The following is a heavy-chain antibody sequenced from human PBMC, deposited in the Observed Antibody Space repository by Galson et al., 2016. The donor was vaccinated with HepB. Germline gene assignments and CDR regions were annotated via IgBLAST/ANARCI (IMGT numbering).Heavy chain of an antibody. V-gene: IGHV4-34*01. Sequence: AVYGGSFSGYYWSWIRQPPGKGLEWIGEINHSGSTNYNPSLKSRVTISVDTSKNRFSLKLSSVTAADTAVYYCARSGYNYYYYYGMDVWGQGTTVTVSS. D-gene: IGHD5-24*01. CDR1: GGSFSGYY. CDR3: ARSGYNYYYYYGMDV. CDR2: INHSGST. J-gene: IGHJ6*02.